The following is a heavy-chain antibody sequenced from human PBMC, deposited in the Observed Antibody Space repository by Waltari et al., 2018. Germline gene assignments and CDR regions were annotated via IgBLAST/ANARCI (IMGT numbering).Heavy chain of an antibody. D-gene: IGHD6-19*01. V-gene: IGHV3-30-3*01. CDR3: AVAVAGPYYFDY. CDR2: RALYGSKK. Sequence: QVQLVESGGGVVQPGRSLRLSCAASGFTFSSYAMHWVRQAPGKGLEWVAVRALYGSKKYYAGSVKGRFTISRDNSRNTQYLQMNSLRAEDTAVYYCAVAVAGPYYFDYWGPGTLVTVSS. J-gene: IGHJ4*02. CDR1: GFTFSSYA.